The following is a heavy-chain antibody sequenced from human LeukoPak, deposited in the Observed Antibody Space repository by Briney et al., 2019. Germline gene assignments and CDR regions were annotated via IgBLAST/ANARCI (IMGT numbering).Heavy chain of an antibody. V-gene: IGHV3-74*01. J-gene: IGHJ4*02. Sequence: PGGSLRLSCAVSGFSFSRCRNLWGCHAPPKGLERVSRINTDGTVTTYEDSVKSRFTVSRDNAANKLFLQMNSVRDEDTAVYYCATKQWLAPPPDSWGQGTPVTVSS. CDR1: GFSFSRCR. CDR2: INTDGTVT. D-gene: IGHD6-19*01. CDR3: ATKQWLAPPPDS.